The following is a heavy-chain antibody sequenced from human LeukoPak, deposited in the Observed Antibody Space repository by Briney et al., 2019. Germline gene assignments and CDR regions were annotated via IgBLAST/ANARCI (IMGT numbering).Heavy chain of an antibody. Sequence: PGGSLRLSCAASGSTVSSNYMSWVRQAPGKGLEWVSVIYSGGSTYYADSVKGRFSISRDKSKNTLYLQMNSLRAEDTAVYYCAIRKSGNAIDYWGQGTLVTVSS. V-gene: IGHV3-66*01. D-gene: IGHD5-12*01. CDR1: GSTVSSNY. CDR3: AIRKSGNAIDY. CDR2: IYSGGST. J-gene: IGHJ4*02.